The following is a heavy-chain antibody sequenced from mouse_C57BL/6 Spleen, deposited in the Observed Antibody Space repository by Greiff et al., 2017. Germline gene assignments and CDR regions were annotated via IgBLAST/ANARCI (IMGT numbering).Heavy chain of an antibody. CDR3: ARSYYGSSLGDY. CDR1: GYTFTSYW. V-gene: IGHV1-64*01. Sequence: QVQLKQPGAELVKPGASVKLSCKASGYTFTSYWMHWVKQRPGQGLEWIGMIHPNSGSTNYNEKFKSKATLTVDKSSSTAYMQLSSLTSEDSAVYYCARSYYGSSLGDYWGQGTTLTVSS. D-gene: IGHD1-1*01. J-gene: IGHJ2*01. CDR2: IHPNSGST.